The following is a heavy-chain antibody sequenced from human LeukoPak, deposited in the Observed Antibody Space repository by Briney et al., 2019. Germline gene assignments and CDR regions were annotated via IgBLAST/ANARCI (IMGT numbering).Heavy chain of an antibody. CDR1: GFIFDDYG. Sequence: PGGSLRLSCAASGFIFDDYGMHWVRQAPGKGLEWVSGISWNSGRIDYADSVKGRFTISRDNAKNSLSLQMNSLRAEDTAVYYCARGRTSGSSWPFDYWGQGTPVTVSS. CDR3: ARGRTSGSSWPFDY. J-gene: IGHJ4*02. D-gene: IGHD6-13*01. CDR2: ISWNSGRI. V-gene: IGHV3-9*01.